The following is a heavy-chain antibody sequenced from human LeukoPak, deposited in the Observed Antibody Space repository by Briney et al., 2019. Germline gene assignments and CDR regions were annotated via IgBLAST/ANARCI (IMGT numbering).Heavy chain of an antibody. V-gene: IGHV3-30*18. Sequence: GGSLRLSCAASGFTFSSYGMHWVRQAPGKGLEWVAVISYDGGNKYYADSVKGRFTISRDNSKNTLYLQMNSLRAEDTAVYYCAKSSSGWSYFDYWGQGTLVTVSS. CDR2: ISYDGGNK. J-gene: IGHJ4*02. CDR1: GFTFSSYG. D-gene: IGHD6-19*01. CDR3: AKSSSGWSYFDY.